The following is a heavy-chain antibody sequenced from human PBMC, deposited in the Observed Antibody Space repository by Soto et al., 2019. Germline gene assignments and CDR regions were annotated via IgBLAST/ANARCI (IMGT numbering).Heavy chain of an antibody. CDR1: GFTFSSYW. CDR3: AREDYYDSSGYGMDV. CDR2: INSDGSST. D-gene: IGHD3-22*01. J-gene: IGHJ6*02. Sequence: GGSLRLSCAASGFTFSSYWMHWVRQAPGKGLVWVSRINSDGSSTSYADSVKGRFTISRDNAKNTLYLQMNSLRAEDTAVYYCAREDYYDSSGYGMDVWGQGTTVTVSS. V-gene: IGHV3-74*01.